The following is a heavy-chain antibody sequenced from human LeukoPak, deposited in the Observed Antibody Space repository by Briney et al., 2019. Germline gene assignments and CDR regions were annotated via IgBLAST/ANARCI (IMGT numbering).Heavy chain of an antibody. CDR1: GGSISSYY. CDR3: ARDLVYSSGWYGGYWYFDL. D-gene: IGHD6-19*01. V-gene: IGHV4-59*01. J-gene: IGHJ2*01. Sequence: SETLSLTCTVSGGSISSYYWSWIRQPPGKGLEWIGYIYYSGSTNYNPSLKSRVTISVDTSKNQSSLKLSSVTAADTAVYYCARDLVYSSGWYGGYWYFDLWGRGTLVTVSS. CDR2: IYYSGST.